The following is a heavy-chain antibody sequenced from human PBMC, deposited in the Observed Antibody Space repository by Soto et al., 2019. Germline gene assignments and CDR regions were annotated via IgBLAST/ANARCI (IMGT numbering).Heavy chain of an antibody. Sequence: EVQLLESGGGLVQPGGSMRLSCAASGFTFSSYAMSWVRQAPGKGLEWVSAISGSGGSTYYADSVKGRFTISRDNSKNTLYLQMNSLRAEDTAVYYCAKAPKGVVVPNYWGQGTLVTVSS. V-gene: IGHV3-23*01. CDR2: ISGSGGST. CDR3: AKAPKGVVVPNY. J-gene: IGHJ4*02. D-gene: IGHD2-2*01. CDR1: GFTFSSYA.